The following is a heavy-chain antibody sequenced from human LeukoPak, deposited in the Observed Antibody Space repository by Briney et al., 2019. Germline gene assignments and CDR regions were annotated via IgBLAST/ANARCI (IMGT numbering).Heavy chain of an antibody. CDR2: IAYDGSNE. V-gene: IGHV3-30*18. CDR3: AKDQGIAVAGTDDAFDI. Sequence: GGSLRLSCAASGFTFSNYGMHWVRQAPGKGLEWVAVIAYDGSNEYYAEFVKGRFTISRDNSKNTLYLQMYSLRAEDTAVYFCAKDQGIAVAGTDDAFDIWGQGTRVTASS. J-gene: IGHJ3*02. D-gene: IGHD6-19*01. CDR1: GFTFSNYG.